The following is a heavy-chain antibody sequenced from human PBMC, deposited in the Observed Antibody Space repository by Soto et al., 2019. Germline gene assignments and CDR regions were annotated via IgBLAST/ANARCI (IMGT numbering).Heavy chain of an antibody. V-gene: IGHV4-61*01. J-gene: IGHJ4*02. CDR2: SYYSGST. D-gene: IGHD6-19*01. CDR3: ASYSSGWYAVSY. CDR1: GGSVSSGSYY. Sequence: QVQLQESGPGLVKPSETLSLTCTVSGGSVSSGSYYWSWILQPPGKGLEWVGNSYYSGSTNYNPSLKRQGTISIDTAKNQFSLKLSSVTAADTAVYYCASYSSGWYAVSYWGRGTLVTVS.